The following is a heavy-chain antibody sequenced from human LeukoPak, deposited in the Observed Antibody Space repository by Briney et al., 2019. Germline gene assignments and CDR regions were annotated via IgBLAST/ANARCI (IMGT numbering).Heavy chain of an antibody. Sequence: ASVKVSCKASGYTFTSYGITWVRQAPGQGLEWMGWISAYNGNTYYAQKLQGRVTMTTDTSTSTAYMELRSLRSDDTAVYFCARELISGSFLNYYHYMDVWGKGTTVTVSS. V-gene: IGHV1-18*01. D-gene: IGHD3-10*01. CDR1: GYTFTSYG. CDR3: ARELISGSFLNYYHYMDV. CDR2: ISAYNGNT. J-gene: IGHJ6*03.